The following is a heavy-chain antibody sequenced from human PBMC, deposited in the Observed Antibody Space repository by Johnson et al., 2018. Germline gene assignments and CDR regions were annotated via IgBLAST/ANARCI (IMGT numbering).Heavy chain of an antibody. Sequence: QVQLVQSGAEVKKPGSSVKVSCKASGGTFSSYAISWVRQAPGQGLEWMGGIIPIFGTANYAQKFQGRVTITADESTSTAYMEVGSLRSEDTAVYYCAGGYSSRWYIGKGGFDIWGQGTKVTVSS. CDR1: GGTFSSYA. J-gene: IGHJ3*02. CDR3: AGGYSSRWYIGKGGFDI. CDR2: IIPIFGTA. D-gene: IGHD6-13*01. V-gene: IGHV1-69*01.